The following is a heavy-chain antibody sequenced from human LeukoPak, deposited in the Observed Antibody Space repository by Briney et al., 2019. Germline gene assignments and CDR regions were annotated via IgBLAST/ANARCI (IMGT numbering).Heavy chain of an antibody. V-gene: IGHV1-46*01. J-gene: IGHJ5*02. CDR1: GYTFTSYY. D-gene: IGHD2-15*01. CDR3: AREGCSGGSCYRNWFDP. Sequence: ASVKVSCKASGYTFTSYYVHWVRQAPGQGLEWMGIINPSGGNTSYAQKFQGRVTMTRDTSTSTVYMELSSLRSEDTAVYYCAREGCSGGSCYRNWFDPWGQGTLVTVSS. CDR2: INPSGGNT.